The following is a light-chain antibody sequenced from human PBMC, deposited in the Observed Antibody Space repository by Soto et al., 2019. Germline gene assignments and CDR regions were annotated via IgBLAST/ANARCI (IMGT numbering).Light chain of an antibody. CDR1: QSIGTW. Sequence: DIRMTQSPSTLPASVGDRVTITCRASQSIGTWLAWYQQKPGKAPKLLIYDASTLESGVPSRFSGSGSGTEFTLTISSLHPDDFASYYCQQHSDYPLTFGGGTKVDIK. CDR2: DAS. CDR3: QQHSDYPLT. J-gene: IGKJ4*01. V-gene: IGKV1-5*01.